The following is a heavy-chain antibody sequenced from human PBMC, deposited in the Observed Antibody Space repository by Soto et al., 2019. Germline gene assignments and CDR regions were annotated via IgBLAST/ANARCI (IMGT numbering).Heavy chain of an antibody. CDR2: IYHRGST. CDR1: GDSISSSRYY. V-gene: IGHV4-39*07. Sequence: SETLSLTCTVSGDSISSSRYYWGWVRQPPGKGLEWIGSIYHRGSTYYSPSLKSRVTISVDTSKNQFSLKLSSVTAAGTAVYYCARASRNYFAYWGQGALVTVS. CDR3: ARASRNYFAY. J-gene: IGHJ4*02.